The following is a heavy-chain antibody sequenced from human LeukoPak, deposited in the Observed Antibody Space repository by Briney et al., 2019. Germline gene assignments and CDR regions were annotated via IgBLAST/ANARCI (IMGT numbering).Heavy chain of an antibody. CDR2: IYYSGRT. Sequence: SETLSLTCTVSGGSINSYYWSWIRQPPGKGLEWVGNIYYSGRTNYNPSLESRVAISVDMSKNHFSLKLSSVTAADTAVYYCARDPQGSSGWYIGDYWGQGTLVTVSS. V-gene: IGHV4-59*01. CDR1: GGSINSYY. J-gene: IGHJ4*02. D-gene: IGHD6-19*01. CDR3: ARDPQGSSGWYIGDY.